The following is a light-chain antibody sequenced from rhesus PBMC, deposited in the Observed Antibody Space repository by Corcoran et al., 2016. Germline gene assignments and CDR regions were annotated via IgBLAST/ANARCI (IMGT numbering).Light chain of an antibody. CDR2: AAA. CDR1: QSGSRY. V-gene: IGKV3S9*01. CDR3: QHYSNWPYS. Sequence: EIVMTQSPATLPLSPGERAALSCRARQSGSRYVAWYQQKPEQAPRLLIYAAARRATGIPDRFRGIVSGTVFTLTISNLEPEDFAVYYCQHYSNWPYSFGQGTKVEIK. J-gene: IGKJ2*01.